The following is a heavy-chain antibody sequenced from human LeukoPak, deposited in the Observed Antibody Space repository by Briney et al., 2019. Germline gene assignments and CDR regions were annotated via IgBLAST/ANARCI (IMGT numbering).Heavy chain of an antibody. D-gene: IGHD3-9*01. J-gene: IGHJ4*02. CDR1: GYSFTGYF. CDR2: MNPNSGNT. CDR3: ARGGTVNILTGPQLFDY. Sequence: ASVKVSCKASGYSFTGYFMHWVRQATGQGLEWMGWMNPNSGNTGYAQKFQGRVTMTRNTSISTAYMELSSLRSEDTAVYYCARGGTVNILTGPQLFDYWGQGTLVTVSS. V-gene: IGHV1-8*02.